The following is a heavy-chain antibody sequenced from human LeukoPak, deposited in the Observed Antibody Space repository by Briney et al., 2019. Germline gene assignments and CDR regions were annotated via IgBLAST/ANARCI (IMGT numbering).Heavy chain of an antibody. CDR3: AKFQGHYGDSEYYFDS. Sequence: PGGSLRLSCIASGFTFRNYGMSWVRQAPGKGLEWVSGLSDAGVRIFYSDSVKGRFTISRDNAKNSLYLQMNSLRAEDTAVYFCAKFQGHYGDSEYYFDSWGQGALVTVSS. V-gene: IGHV3-23*01. CDR1: GFTFRNYG. J-gene: IGHJ4*02. CDR2: LSDAGVRI. D-gene: IGHD3-10*01.